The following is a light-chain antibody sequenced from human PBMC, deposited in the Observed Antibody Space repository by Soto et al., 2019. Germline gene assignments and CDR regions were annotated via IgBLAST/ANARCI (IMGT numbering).Light chain of an antibody. J-gene: IGLJ1*01. CDR2: DVS. CDR1: SSDVGAYNY. Sequence: QSALTQPRSVSGSPGQSVTISCTGTSSDVGAYNYVSWYQQHPGKAPKLMIYDVSKRPSGVPDRFSGSKSGNTASLTISGLQAEDEADYYCCSYTSSSTLVFGSGTKLTVL. CDR3: CSYTSSSTLV. V-gene: IGLV2-11*01.